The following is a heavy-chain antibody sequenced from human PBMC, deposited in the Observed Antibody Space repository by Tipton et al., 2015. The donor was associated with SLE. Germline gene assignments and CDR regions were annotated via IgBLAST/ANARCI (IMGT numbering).Heavy chain of an antibody. CDR1: GGSLSRYY. J-gene: IGHJ6*03. CDR2: IHFSGRT. D-gene: IGHD1-26*01. Sequence: TLSLTCIVSGGSLSRYYWSWIRQTPGGGLEWIGYIHFSGRTNYNPSLKSRVSISVDTSNNQFSLKLSSVTAADTAIYYCASNSGTYYYYYMDVWGKGTTVTVSS. V-gene: IGHV4-59*01. CDR3: ASNSGTYYYYYMDV.